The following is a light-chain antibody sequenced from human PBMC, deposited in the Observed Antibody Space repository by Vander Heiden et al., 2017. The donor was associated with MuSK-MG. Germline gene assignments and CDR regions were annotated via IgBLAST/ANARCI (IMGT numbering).Light chain of an antibody. CDR1: TSNIGAGYD. CDR2: GNI. CDR3: QSYDNRLSGVV. V-gene: IGLV1-40*01. J-gene: IGLJ3*02. Sequence: QSVLTQPPSVSGAPGQRVTISCTGSTSNIGAGYDVHWYQQLPGTVPQLLIYGNINRPSGVPDRFSGSKSGTSASLAITGLQAVDEADYYCQSYDNRLSGVVFGGGTKLTVL.